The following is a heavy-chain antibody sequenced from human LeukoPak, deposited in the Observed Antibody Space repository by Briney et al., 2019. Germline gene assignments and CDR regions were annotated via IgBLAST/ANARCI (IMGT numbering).Heavy chain of an antibody. CDR1: GGSISSGGYY. J-gene: IGHJ3*02. V-gene: IGHV4-30-2*01. CDR2: IYHSGST. Sequence: SETLSLTCTVSGGSISSGGYYWSWIRQPPGKGLEWIGYIYHSGSTYYNPSLKSRVTISVDRSKNQFSLKLSSVTAADTAVYYCARVGRLHASTELGAFDIWGQGTMVTASS. D-gene: IGHD3-16*01. CDR3: ARVGRLHASTELGAFDI.